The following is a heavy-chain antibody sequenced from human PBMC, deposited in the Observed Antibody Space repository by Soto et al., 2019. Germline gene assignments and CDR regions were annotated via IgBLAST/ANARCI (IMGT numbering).Heavy chain of an antibody. CDR3: ARDLGNCSSAGCYGPVGQFDP. CDR1: SFSVSSNY. CDR2: IYIGGNT. V-gene: IGHV3-66*01. Sequence: EVQLVESGGGLVQPGGSLRLSCEASSFSVSSNYMAWVRQAPGKGLEWVSVIYIGGNTYYAASVKGRFTISRDDSKNTLYLLMSSLRAEDTAVYYCARDLGNCSSAGCYGPVGQFDPWGQGTLVTVSS. J-gene: IGHJ5*02. D-gene: IGHD2-2*01.